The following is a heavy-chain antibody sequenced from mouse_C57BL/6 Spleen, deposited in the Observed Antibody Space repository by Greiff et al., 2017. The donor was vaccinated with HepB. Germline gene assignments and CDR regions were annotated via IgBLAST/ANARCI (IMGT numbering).Heavy chain of an antibody. Sequence: QVQLKESGAELVRPGASVKLSCKASGYTFTDYYINWVKQRPGQGLEWIARIYPGSGNTYYNEKFKGKATLTAEKSSSTAYMQLSSLTSEDSAVYFCARSLYGNYGYFDVWGTGTTVTVSS. D-gene: IGHD2-1*01. CDR3: ARSLYGNYGYFDV. J-gene: IGHJ1*03. V-gene: IGHV1-76*01. CDR1: GYTFTDYY. CDR2: IYPGSGNT.